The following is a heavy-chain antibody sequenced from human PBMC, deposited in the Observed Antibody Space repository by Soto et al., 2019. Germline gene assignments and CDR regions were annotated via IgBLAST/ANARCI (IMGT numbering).Heavy chain of an antibody. V-gene: IGHV3-30*04. Sequence: QVQLVESGGGVVQPGRSLRLSCVASGFSLSNHAMHWVRQAPGKGLEWVALISYDGSSKYYTDSVKGRFTTFRDTSKNTMYLQMSSLRAVDTAVYHCARATVTSSYFDYWGQGSLVTVSS. CDR3: ARATVTSSYFDY. J-gene: IGHJ4*02. CDR1: GFSLSNHA. CDR2: ISYDGSSK. D-gene: IGHD4-17*01.